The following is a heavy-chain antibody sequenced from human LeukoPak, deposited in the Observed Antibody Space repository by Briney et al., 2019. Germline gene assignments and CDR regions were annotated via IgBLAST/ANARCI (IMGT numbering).Heavy chain of an antibody. CDR2: INHSGST. D-gene: IGHD3-10*01. Sequence: SETLSLTCAVYGGSFSGYYWSWIRQPPGKGLEWIGEINHSGSTNYNPSLKSRVTISVDTSKTQSSLKLSSVTAADTAVYYCAKSNGYGLVDIWGQGTMVTVSS. J-gene: IGHJ3*02. CDR3: AKSNGYGLVDI. V-gene: IGHV4-34*01. CDR1: GGSFSGYY.